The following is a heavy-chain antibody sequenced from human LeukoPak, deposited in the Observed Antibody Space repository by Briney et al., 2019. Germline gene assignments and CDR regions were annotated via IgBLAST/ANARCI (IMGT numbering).Heavy chain of an antibody. CDR2: ISGSGGST. CDR1: GFTFSSYA. D-gene: IGHD3-3*01. CDR3: AEDGTYDSQGPYYFDY. Sequence: PGGSLRLSCAASGFTFSSYAMSWVRQAPGKGLEWVSAISGSGGSTYYADSVKGRFTISRDNSKNTLYLQMNSLRAEDTAVYYCAEDGTYDSQGPYYFDYWGQGTLVTVSS. J-gene: IGHJ4*02. V-gene: IGHV3-23*01.